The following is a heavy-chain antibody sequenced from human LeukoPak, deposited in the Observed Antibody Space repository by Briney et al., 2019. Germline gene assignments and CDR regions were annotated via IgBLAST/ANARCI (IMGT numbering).Heavy chain of an antibody. CDR3: AAAPYGSGSYGHYYYYCYMDV. Sequence: SVKVSCKASGFTFTSSAMQWVRQARGQRLEWIGWIVVGSGNTNYAQKFQERVTITRDMSTSTAYMELSSLRSEDTAVYYCAAAPYGSGSYGHYYYYCYMDVWGKGTTVTVSS. D-gene: IGHD3-10*01. V-gene: IGHV1-58*02. CDR2: IVVGSGNT. J-gene: IGHJ6*03. CDR1: GFTFTSSA.